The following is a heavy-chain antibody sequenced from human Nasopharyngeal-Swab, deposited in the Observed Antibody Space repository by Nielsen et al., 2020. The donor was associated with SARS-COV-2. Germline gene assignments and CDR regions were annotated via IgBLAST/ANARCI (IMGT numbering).Heavy chain of an antibody. Sequence: GGSLRLSCAASGFALSSYWMHWVRQTPGKGLVWVSRLHSDGTSTRYADSVKGRFTISRDNAKNTLYLQMNSLRAEDTAVYYCAREDYGGNMNYWGQGTLVTVSS. D-gene: IGHD4-23*01. J-gene: IGHJ4*02. V-gene: IGHV3-74*01. CDR3: AREDYGGNMNY. CDR2: LHSDGTST. CDR1: GFALSSYW.